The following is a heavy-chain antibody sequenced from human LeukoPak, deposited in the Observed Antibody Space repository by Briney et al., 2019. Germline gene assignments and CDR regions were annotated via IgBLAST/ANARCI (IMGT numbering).Heavy chain of an antibody. V-gene: IGHV3-30-3*01. Sequence: GGSLRLSCAASGFTFSSYAMHWVRQAPGKGLEWVAVISYDGSNKYYADSVKGRFTISRDNSKNTLYLQMNSLRAEDTAVYYCATSPSYYYGSGSRYFDYWGQGTLVTVSS. CDR3: ATSPSYYYGSGSRYFDY. CDR2: ISYDGSNK. D-gene: IGHD3-10*01. J-gene: IGHJ4*02. CDR1: GFTFSSYA.